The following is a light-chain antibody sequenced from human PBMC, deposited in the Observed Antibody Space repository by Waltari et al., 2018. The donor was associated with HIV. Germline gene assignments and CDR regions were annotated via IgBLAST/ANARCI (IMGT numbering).Light chain of an antibody. Sequence: QSALTQPASVSGSLGQSITFSCTGTSSDIGGYDYVSWYQQPPGEAPRIFIYDVTHRSAGISDRFSGSKSGDTASLTSSGLQAEDEADYYCTSFTTTTAWVFGGGTKLTVL. CDR2: DVT. CDR1: SSDIGGYDY. V-gene: IGLV2-14*03. J-gene: IGLJ3*02. CDR3: TSFTTTTAWV.